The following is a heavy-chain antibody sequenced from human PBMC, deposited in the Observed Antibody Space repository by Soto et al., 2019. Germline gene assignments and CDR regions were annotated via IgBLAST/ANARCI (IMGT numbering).Heavy chain of an antibody. CDR3: ARQGAYYDFWSGYYSDYYYMDV. CDR2: IYPGDSDT. D-gene: IGHD3-3*01. V-gene: IGHV5-51*01. CDR1: GYSFTSYW. Sequence: GESLKISCKGSGYSFTSYWIGWVRQMPGKGLEWMGIIYPGDSDTRYSPSFQGQVTISADKSISTAYLQWSSLKASDTAMYYCARQGAYYDFWSGYYSDYYYMDVWGKGTTVTVSS. J-gene: IGHJ6*03.